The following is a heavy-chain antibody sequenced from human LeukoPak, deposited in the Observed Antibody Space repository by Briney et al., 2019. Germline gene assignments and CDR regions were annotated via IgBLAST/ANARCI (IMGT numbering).Heavy chain of an antibody. J-gene: IGHJ5*02. D-gene: IGHD3-22*01. CDR1: GFTVSSNY. CDR2: IYSGGST. V-gene: IGHV3-53*01. Sequence: PGGSLRLSCAASGFTVSSNYMSWVRQAPGKGLEWVSVIYSGGSTYYADSVKGRFTISRDNSKNTLYLQMNGLRAEDTAVYYCARDSSGYNTWFDPWGQGTLVTVSS. CDR3: ARDSSGYNTWFDP.